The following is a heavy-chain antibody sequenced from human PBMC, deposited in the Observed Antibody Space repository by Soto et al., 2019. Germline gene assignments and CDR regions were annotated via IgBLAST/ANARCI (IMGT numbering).Heavy chain of an antibody. D-gene: IGHD3-16*02. CDR3: ATQRGDYVWGSYRLYYFDY. J-gene: IGHJ4*02. CDR1: GFTFSSYW. V-gene: IGHV3-7*01. Sequence: GGSLRLSCAASGFTFSSYWMSWVRQAPGKGLEWVANIKQDGSEKYYVDSVKGRFTISRDNAKNSLYLQMNSLRAEDTAVYYCATQRGDYVWGSYRLYYFDYWGQGTLVTVSS. CDR2: IKQDGSEK.